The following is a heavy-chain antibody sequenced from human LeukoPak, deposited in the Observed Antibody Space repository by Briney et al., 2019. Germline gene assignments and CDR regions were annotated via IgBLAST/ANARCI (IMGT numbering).Heavy chain of an antibody. CDR3: ASDGDRTQWLGAFDY. V-gene: IGHV3-48*02. J-gene: IGHJ4*02. CDR2: ISSSSSTI. Sequence: GGSLRLSCAASGFTFSSYSMNWVRQAPGKGLEWVSYISSSSSTIYYADSVKGRFTISRDNAKNSLYLQMNSLRDEDTAVYYCASDGDRTQWLGAFDYWGQGTLVTVSS. CDR1: GFTFSSYS. D-gene: IGHD6-19*01.